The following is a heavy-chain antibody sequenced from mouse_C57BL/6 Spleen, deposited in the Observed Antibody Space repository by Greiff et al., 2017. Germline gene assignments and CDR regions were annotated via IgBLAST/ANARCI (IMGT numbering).Heavy chain of an antibody. J-gene: IGHJ4*01. CDR1: GYTFTRYW. D-gene: IGHD2-4*01. CDR3: ARDEASTYDDDDAFYAMDY. V-gene: IGHV1-55*01. CDR2: IYPGSGST. Sequence: QVQLQQPGAELVKPGASVELSCKASGYTFTRYWITWVKQRPGQGLEWIGDIYPGSGSTNYNEKFKSKATLTVDTSSSTAYMQLSSLTSEDSAVYYCARDEASTYDDDDAFYAMDYWGQGTSVTVSS.